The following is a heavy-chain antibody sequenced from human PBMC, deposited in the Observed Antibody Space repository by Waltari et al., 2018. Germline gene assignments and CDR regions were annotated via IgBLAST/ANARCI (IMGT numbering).Heavy chain of an antibody. CDR1: GYTFTDYY. CDR3: ARHQEEYYGSGSFYNVWFDP. CDR2: VDPEEGET. D-gene: IGHD3-10*01. V-gene: IGHV1-69-2*01. J-gene: IGHJ5*02. Sequence: EVQLVQSGAEVKKPGATVKISCKVSGYTFTDYYMHWVQQAPGKGLEWMGLVDPEEGETIYAEKFQGRVPITADTSTDTAYMELSSLRSEDTAVYYCARHQEEYYGSGSFYNVWFDPWGQGTLVTVSS.